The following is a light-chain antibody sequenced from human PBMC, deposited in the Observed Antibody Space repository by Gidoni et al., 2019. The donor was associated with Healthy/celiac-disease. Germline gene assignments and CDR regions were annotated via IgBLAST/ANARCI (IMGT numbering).Light chain of an antibody. J-gene: IGKJ5*01. V-gene: IGKV1-39*01. CDR3: QPSYSTPVT. Sequence: DIQMTQSPSSLSASVGDRVTINCRASQSISSYLNWYQQKPGKAPKLLIYAASSLQSGVPSRFSGSGSGTDFTLTISSLQPEDFATYYCQPSYSTPVTFGQXTRLEIK. CDR1: QSISSY. CDR2: AAS.